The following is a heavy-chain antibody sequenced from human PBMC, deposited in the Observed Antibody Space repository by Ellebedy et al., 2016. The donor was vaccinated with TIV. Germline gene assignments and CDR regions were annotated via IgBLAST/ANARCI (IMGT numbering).Heavy chain of an antibody. CDR2: INPNSGGT. D-gene: IGHD4-23*01. Sequence: AASVKVSCKASGYTFSGYYMHCVRQAPGQGLEWMGWINPNSGGTDYAPKFQSRVTMTRDTSTSTAYMELSGLGSDDTAEDYCARVSGISVIGGNWFDPWGQGTLVTVSS. CDR3: ARVSGISVIGGNWFDP. V-gene: IGHV1-2*02. J-gene: IGHJ5*02. CDR1: GYTFSGYY.